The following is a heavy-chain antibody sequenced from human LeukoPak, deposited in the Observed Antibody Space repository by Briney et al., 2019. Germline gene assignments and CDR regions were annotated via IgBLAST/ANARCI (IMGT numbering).Heavy chain of an antibody. CDR1: GFTFRSYG. CDR2: ISDSGGFT. Sequence: GGSLRLSCAASGFTFRSYGMSWVRQAPGKGLEYVSAISDSGGFTNYADSVKGRFTISRDNSKNTLYLQMNSLRAEDTAVYYCARSGQFDYWGQGTLVTVSS. V-gene: IGHV3-23*01. J-gene: IGHJ4*02. CDR3: ARSGQFDY. D-gene: IGHD1-14*01.